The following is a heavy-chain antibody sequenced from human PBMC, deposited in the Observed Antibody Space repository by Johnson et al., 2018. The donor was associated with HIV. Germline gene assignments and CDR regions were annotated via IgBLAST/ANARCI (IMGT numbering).Heavy chain of an antibody. CDR3: ARKQWLEIPSDAFDV. D-gene: IGHD6-19*01. CDR1: RFTFRDYY. J-gene: IGHJ3*01. CDR2: ISSSGTTI. Sequence: QVQLVESGGCVAQPGRSLRLSCAASRFTFRDYYMSWIRQAPGKGLEWVSYISSSGTTIYYADPVKARFTISRDNAKNSLYLQMNSLRAEDTAVYYCARKQWLEIPSDAFDVWGQGTMVTVSS. V-gene: IGHV3-11*04.